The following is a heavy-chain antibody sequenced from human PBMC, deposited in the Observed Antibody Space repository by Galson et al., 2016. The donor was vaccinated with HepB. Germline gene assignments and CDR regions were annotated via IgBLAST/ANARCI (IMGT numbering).Heavy chain of an antibody. CDR1: GASISSSSYY. Sequence: ETLSLTCSVSGASISSSSYYWAWIRQPPGKGLEWIGSIFYSGSTSYNPSLKSRVTISVDTSKNQFSLKLISMTAADTAVYYCASELWFGESSNFYYYGSDVWGPGTTVIVSS. D-gene: IGHD3-10*01. V-gene: IGHV4-39*02. J-gene: IGHJ6*02. CDR2: IFYSGST. CDR3: ASELWFGESSNFYYYGSDV.